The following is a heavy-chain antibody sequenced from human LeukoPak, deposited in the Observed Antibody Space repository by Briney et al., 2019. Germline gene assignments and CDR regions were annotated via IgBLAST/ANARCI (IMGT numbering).Heavy chain of an antibody. D-gene: IGHD3-9*01. CDR2: ITGSGDTT. Sequence: GGSLRLSCAASGFTSSSYAMTWVRQAPGKGLEWVSSITGSGDTTYYADSVKGRFTVSRDNSKNTMYLQMNSLSAEDTAIYYCAKWGDYDVLTGYYDSDYWGQGTLVTVSS. J-gene: IGHJ4*02. V-gene: IGHV3-23*01. CDR1: GFTSSSYA. CDR3: AKWGDYDVLTGYYDSDY.